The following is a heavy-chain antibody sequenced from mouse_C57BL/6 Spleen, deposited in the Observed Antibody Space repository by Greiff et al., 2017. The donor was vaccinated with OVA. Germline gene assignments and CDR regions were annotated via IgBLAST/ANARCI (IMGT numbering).Heavy chain of an antibody. D-gene: IGHD1-1*01. V-gene: IGHV3-6*01. J-gene: IGHJ4*01. CDR2: ISYDGSN. CDR3: ARGYYYGSSYPYYAMDY. CDR1: GYSITSGYY. Sequence: EVQLVESGPGLVKPSQSLSLTCSVTGYSITSGYYWNWIRQFPGNKLEWMGYISYDGSNNYNPSLKNRISITRDTSKNQFFLKLNSVTTEDTATYYCARGYYYGSSYPYYAMDYWGQGTSVTVSS.